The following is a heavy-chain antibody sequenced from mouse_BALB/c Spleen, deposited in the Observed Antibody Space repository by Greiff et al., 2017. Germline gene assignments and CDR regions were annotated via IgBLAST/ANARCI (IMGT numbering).Heavy chain of an antibody. CDR3: ASFPITTVVRFDD. J-gene: IGHJ2*01. D-gene: IGHD1-1*01. V-gene: IGHV14-3*02. CDR2: IDPANGNT. Sequence: VQLQQSGAELVKPGASVKLSCTASGFNIKDTYMHWVKQRPEQGLEWIGRIDPANGNTNYDPKFQGKATITADTSSNTAYLQLSSLTSEDTAVYYCASFPITTVVRFDDWGEGTTLTVSS. CDR1: GFNIKDTY.